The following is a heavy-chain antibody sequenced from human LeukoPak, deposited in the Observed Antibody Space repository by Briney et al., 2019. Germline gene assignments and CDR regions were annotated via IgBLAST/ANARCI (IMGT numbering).Heavy chain of an antibody. CDR3: ANHPFDRGQYTYGMDV. Sequence: SETLSLTCTVSGGSVSSGGYSWSWIRQHPGKGLEWIGYSFYSGNTYYNPSLKSRVTISVDTSKNQVSLKLNSVTAADTAVYYCANHPFDRGQYTYGMDVWGQGTTVTVSS. D-gene: IGHD3-9*01. CDR1: GGSVSSGGYS. CDR2: SFYSGNT. J-gene: IGHJ6*02. V-gene: IGHV4-31*03.